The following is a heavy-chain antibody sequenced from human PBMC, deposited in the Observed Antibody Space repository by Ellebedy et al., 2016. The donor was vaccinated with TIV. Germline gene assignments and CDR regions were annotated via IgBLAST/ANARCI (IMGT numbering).Heavy chain of an antibody. CDR3: IRLVATGTW. CDR2: IRNKANSYAT. D-gene: IGHD6-13*01. V-gene: IGHV3-73*01. Sequence: GESLKISCAASGFTFSASAMHWVRQASGKGLEWVGRIRNKANSYATGYAASVKGRFTISRDDSKNMAYLQMSSLKTEDTAVYYWIRLVATGTWWGQGTLVTVSS. CDR1: GFTFSASA. J-gene: IGHJ4*02.